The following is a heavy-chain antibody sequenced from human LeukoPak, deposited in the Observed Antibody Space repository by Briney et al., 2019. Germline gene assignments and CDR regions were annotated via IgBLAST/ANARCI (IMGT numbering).Heavy chain of an antibody. CDR3: VSLYSGYDLFDY. V-gene: IGHV3-33*01. CDR2: IWYDGSNK. CDR1: GFTFSSYG. D-gene: IGHD5-12*01. Sequence: PGRSLRLSCAASGFTFSSYGMHWVRQAPGKGLEWVAVIWYDGSNKYYADSVKGRFTISRDNSKNTLYLQLNSLRAEDTAVYYCVSLYSGYDLFDYWGQGTLVTVSS. J-gene: IGHJ4*02.